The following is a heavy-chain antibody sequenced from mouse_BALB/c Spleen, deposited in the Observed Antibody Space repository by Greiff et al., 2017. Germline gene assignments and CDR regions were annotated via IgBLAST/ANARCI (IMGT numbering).Heavy chain of an antibody. J-gene: IGHJ3*01. D-gene: IGHD2-1*01. CDR3: ARSRDYGNLGGFAY. CDR1: GYTFTDYN. Sequence: VQLKESGPELVKPGASVKISCKASGYTFTDYNMHWVKQSHGKSLEWIGYIDPFNGGTSYNQKFKGKATLTVDKSSSTAYMHLSSLTSEDSAVYYCARSRDYGNLGGFAYWGQGTLVTVSA. CDR2: IDPFNGGT. V-gene: IGHV1S29*02.